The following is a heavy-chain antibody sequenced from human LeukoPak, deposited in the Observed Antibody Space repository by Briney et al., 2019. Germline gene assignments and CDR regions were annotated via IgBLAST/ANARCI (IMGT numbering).Heavy chain of an antibody. CDR1: GGSISSGDYY. CDR2: IYYSGST. D-gene: IGHD6-13*01. V-gene: IGHV4-30-4*01. CDR3: ARDREAAADDY. Sequence: SETLSLTCTVSGGSISSGDYYWSWIRQPPGKGLEWIGYIYYSGSTYYNPSLKSRVTISVDTSKNQFSLKLSSVTAEDTAVYYCARDREAAADDYWGQGTLATVSS. J-gene: IGHJ4*02.